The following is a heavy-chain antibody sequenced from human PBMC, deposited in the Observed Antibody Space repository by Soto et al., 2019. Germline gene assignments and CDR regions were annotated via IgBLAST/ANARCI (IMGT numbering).Heavy chain of an antibody. V-gene: IGHV3-74*01. CDR1: GFTFSTYW. D-gene: IGHD3-10*01. CDR3: ARGVFHNYYLDY. CDR2: IKGDGSST. Sequence: EVQLVASGGDSVQPGGSLRLSCAASGFTFSTYWMHWVRQAPGEGLVWVSRIKGDGSSTSSADSMEGRFTISRDNAKNTVYLHMNSLRADDTAVYYCARGVFHNYYLDYWGQGTLVPVSS. J-gene: IGHJ4*02.